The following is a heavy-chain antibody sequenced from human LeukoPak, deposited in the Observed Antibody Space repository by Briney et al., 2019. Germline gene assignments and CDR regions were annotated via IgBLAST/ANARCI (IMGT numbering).Heavy chain of an antibody. CDR1: GYSISSGYD. D-gene: IGHD3-22*01. Sequence: SETLSLTCTVSGYSISSGYDWGWIRQAPGKGLEWLGSISQSGSSYDNPSLKSRVTLSVDTSKNQVSLKLSSVTAADTAVYYCAGTYYYDSSGYYHYSLWGQGTLVTVSS. CDR3: AGTYYYDSSGYYHYSL. CDR2: ISQSGSS. J-gene: IGHJ4*02. V-gene: IGHV4-38-2*02.